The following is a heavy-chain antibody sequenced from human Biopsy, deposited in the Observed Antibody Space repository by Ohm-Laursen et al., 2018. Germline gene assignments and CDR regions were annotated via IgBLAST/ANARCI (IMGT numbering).Heavy chain of an antibody. D-gene: IGHD5-18*01. V-gene: IGHV4-61*01. J-gene: IGHJ3*01. Sequence: GTLSLTCTVSGASVSSGSYDWSWIRQPPGKGLEWIGNIYNDVSTKYNPSLRSRVTISADKSANQFSLKLRSVTAADTAVYYCARGYAGLYDTFDFWGQGTVVTVAS. CDR3: ARGYAGLYDTFDF. CDR2: IYNDVST. CDR1: GASVSSGSYD.